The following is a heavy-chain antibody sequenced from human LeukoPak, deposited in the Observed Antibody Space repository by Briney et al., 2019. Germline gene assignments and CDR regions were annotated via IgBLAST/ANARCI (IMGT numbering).Heavy chain of an antibody. V-gene: IGHV3-30*04. CDR1: GFTISSYA. D-gene: IGHD5-18*01. Sequence: GGSLRLSCAASGFTISSYAMHWVRQAPGKGLEWVAVISYDGSNKYYADSVKGRFTISRDNSKNTLYLQMNSLRAEDTAVYYCAKVTFDYWGQGTLVTVSS. CDR3: AKVTFDY. CDR2: ISYDGSNK. J-gene: IGHJ4*02.